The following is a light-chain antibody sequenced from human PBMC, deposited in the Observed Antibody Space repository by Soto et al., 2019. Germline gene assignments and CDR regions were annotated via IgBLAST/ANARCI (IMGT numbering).Light chain of an antibody. CDR3: QVWDSSSDHVV. Sequence: SYELTQPPSVSVAPGQTARITCGGPNIGSKSVHWHQQKPGQAPVLVVYDDSDRPSGIPERFSGSNSGNTATLTISRVEAGDEADYYCQVWDSSSDHVVFGGGTQLTVL. CDR1: NIGSKS. CDR2: DDS. J-gene: IGLJ2*01. V-gene: IGLV3-21*02.